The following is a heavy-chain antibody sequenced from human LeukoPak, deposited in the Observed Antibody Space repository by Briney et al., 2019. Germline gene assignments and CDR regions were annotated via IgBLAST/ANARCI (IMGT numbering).Heavy chain of an antibody. Sequence: GESLKISCKGSGYSFTSYWIGWVRQMPGKGLEWMGIIYPSDSDTRYSPSFQDQVTISADKSISTAYLQWSSLKASDTAMYYCARQTNDFWSGDINWFDPWGQGTLVTVSS. J-gene: IGHJ5*02. CDR2: IYPSDSDT. CDR3: ARQTNDFWSGDINWFDP. V-gene: IGHV5-51*01. D-gene: IGHD3-3*01. CDR1: GYSFTSYW.